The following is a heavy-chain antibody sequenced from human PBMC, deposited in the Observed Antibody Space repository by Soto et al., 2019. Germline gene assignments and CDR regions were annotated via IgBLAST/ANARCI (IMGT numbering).Heavy chain of an antibody. J-gene: IGHJ4*02. V-gene: IGHV4-30-4*01. CDR3: ASQTPLYDSSGYYYYI. CDR2: IYYSGST. D-gene: IGHD3-22*01. CDR1: GGSISSGDYY. Sequence: SQTLSLTSTVSGGSISSGDYYWSLIRKPPWKGLEWIGYIYYSGSTYYNRSLKSRVTISVDTSKNQFSLKLSSVTAADTAVYYCASQTPLYDSSGYYYYIWGQGTLVTVSS.